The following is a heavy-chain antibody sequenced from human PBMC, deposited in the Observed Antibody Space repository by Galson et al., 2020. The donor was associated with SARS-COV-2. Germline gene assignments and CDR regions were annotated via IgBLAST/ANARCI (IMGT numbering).Heavy chain of an antibody. CDR3: ARDEGYGSGWAVGGWY. V-gene: IGHV4-38-2*02. J-gene: IGHJ4*01. CDR2: IYHSGST. Sequence: SEPLSLTCTVSGYSISSGYYWGWVRQPPGKGLEWIGSIYHSGSTFYNPSLKSRVTISLDTSKNQFSLKLASVTAADTAFYYCARDEGYGSGWAVGGWYWGHGTQVTVSS. CDR1: GYSISSGYY. D-gene: IGHD6-19*01.